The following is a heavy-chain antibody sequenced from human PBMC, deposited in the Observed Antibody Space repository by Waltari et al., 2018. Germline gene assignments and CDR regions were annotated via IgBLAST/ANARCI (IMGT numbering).Heavy chain of an antibody. Sequence: QVQLVQSGAEVKKPGSSVKVSCKASGGTFSTYTISWVLQAPGQGLEWRGGIIPILGVTNYAQRFQDRVTITADESTSTAYMELSSLRSEDTAVYYCARDRGGYGDYGLDYWGQGTLVTVSS. J-gene: IGHJ4*02. CDR1: GGTFSTYT. D-gene: IGHD4-17*01. CDR3: ARDRGGYGDYGLDY. V-gene: IGHV1-69*16. CDR2: IIPILGVT.